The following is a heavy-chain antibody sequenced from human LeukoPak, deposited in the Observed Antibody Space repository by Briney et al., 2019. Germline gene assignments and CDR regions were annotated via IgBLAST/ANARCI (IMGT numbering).Heavy chain of an antibody. Sequence: GGSLRLSFAASGFTFSSYAMSWVRQAPGKGLEWVSAISGSGGTTYYADSVKGRFSISRGNSKNTLYLQMNSLRAEDTAVYYCAKEGAYYGSGSFHYWGQGILVTVSS. J-gene: IGHJ4*02. CDR1: GFTFSSYA. CDR2: ISGSGGTT. CDR3: AKEGAYYGSGSFHY. D-gene: IGHD3-10*01. V-gene: IGHV3-23*01.